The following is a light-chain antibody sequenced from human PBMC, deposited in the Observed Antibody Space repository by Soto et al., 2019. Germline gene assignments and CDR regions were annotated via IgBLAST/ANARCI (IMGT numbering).Light chain of an antibody. CDR1: SSNIGSNY. Sequence: VLTQPPSASGTPGQRVTISCSGSSSNIGSNYVYWYQQLPGTAPKLLIYRNNQRPSGVPDRFSGSKSGTSASLAISGLRSEDEADYYCAAWDDSLSALVFGGGTKVTVL. CDR3: AAWDDSLSALV. CDR2: RNN. V-gene: IGLV1-47*01. J-gene: IGLJ2*01.